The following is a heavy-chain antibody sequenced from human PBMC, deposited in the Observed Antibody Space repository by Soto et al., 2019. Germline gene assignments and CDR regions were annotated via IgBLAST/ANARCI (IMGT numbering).Heavy chain of an antibody. V-gene: IGHV4-39*01. CDR2: IYYSGST. J-gene: IGHJ6*04. CDR1: GGSISSSSYY. D-gene: IGHD6-19*01. Sequence: QLQLQESGPGLVKPSETLSLTCTVSGGSISSSSYYWGWIRQPPGKGLEWIGSIYYSGSTCYNPSRMSRVTISVDTSKHQFSLKLSSVTAADTAVYYCARDAVAGDYYYGMDVWGEGTTVTVSS. CDR3: ARDAVAGDYYYGMDV.